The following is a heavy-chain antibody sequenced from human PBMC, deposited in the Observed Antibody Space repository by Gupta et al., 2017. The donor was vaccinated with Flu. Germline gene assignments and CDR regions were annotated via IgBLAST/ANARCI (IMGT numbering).Heavy chain of an antibody. J-gene: IGHJ4*02. Sequence: GLEWMGIINPSGGSTSYAQKFQGRATMTRDTSTSTVYMELSSLRSEDTAVYYCARDSARGFWSGYLENYFDYWGQGTLVTVSS. CDR2: INPSGGST. D-gene: IGHD3-3*01. V-gene: IGHV1-46*01. CDR3: ARDSARGFWSGYLENYFDY.